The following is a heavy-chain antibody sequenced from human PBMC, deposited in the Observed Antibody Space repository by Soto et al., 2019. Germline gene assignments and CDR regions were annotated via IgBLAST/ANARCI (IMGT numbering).Heavy chain of an antibody. V-gene: IGHV4-30-4*01. Sequence: QVQLQESGPGLVKPSQTLSLTCTVSGGSINSAAYFWSWIRQPPGKGLEWIGYISYSGTTYNNPSLKTRLTISKDASKNQFSLRLTSVTAADTVVYYCASATVTAGVFRYWGQGTLVTVSS. J-gene: IGHJ4*02. CDR3: ASATVTAGVFRY. D-gene: IGHD4-17*01. CDR2: ISYSGTT. CDR1: GGSINSAAYF.